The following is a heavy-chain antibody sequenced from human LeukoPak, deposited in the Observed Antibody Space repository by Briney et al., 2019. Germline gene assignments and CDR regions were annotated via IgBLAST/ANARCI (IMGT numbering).Heavy chain of an antibody. CDR3: ARVRPYSTGWYLFDY. CDR2: VYHSGTTS. V-gene: IGHV4-39*07. CDR1: GGSISSSSYY. D-gene: IGHD6-19*01. Sequence: SETLSLTCTVSGGSISSSSYYWGWIRQPPGKGLEWIGSVYHSGTTSYYNPSLKSRVNISVDTSKNRFSLKLSSVTAADTAVYYCARVRPYSTGWYLFDYWGQGTLVTVSS. J-gene: IGHJ4*02.